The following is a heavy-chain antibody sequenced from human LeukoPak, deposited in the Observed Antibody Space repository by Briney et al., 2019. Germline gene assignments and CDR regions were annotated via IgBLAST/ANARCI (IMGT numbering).Heavy chain of an antibody. Sequence: GSLRLSCAASGFTVSSNYMNWVRQAPGRGLEWVSVIYSGGSTDYADSVKGRSTISRDNSKNTLYLQLNSLRAEDTAVYYCARENTMPRGVPRGFDIWGQGTMVTVSS. J-gene: IGHJ3*02. CDR2: IYSGGST. V-gene: IGHV3-66*01. D-gene: IGHD3-10*01. CDR1: GFTVSSNY. CDR3: ARENTMPRGVPRGFDI.